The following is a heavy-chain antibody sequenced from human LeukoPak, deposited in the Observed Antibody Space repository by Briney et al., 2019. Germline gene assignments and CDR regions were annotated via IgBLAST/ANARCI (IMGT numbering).Heavy chain of an antibody. CDR2: MWYDGSNK. V-gene: IGHV3-30*07. Sequence: GRSLRLSCAAPGFTFSSYAMHWVRQAPGKGLEWVASMWYDGSNKNYADSVKGRFTISRDNSKNTVYLQMNSLRAEDTAVYYCARIILAREWFGDLASSGMDVWGQGTTVTVS. J-gene: IGHJ6*02. CDR1: GFTFSSYA. D-gene: IGHD3-10*01. CDR3: ARIILAREWFGDLASSGMDV.